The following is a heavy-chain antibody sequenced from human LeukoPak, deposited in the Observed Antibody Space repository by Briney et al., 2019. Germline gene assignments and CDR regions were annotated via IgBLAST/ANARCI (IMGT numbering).Heavy chain of an antibody. CDR2: VIPSLDIT. J-gene: IGHJ6*02. D-gene: IGHD3-22*01. CDR3: ARGFGGSSGSSDYYGMDV. Sequence: SVKVSCKASGATFDNYVITWVRQAPGQGLEWMGRVIPSLDITNYAQKFQGRVTNAVDKSTSTAYMEVRSLRSEDTAVYYCARGFGGSSGSSDYYGMDVWGQGTTVIVSS. V-gene: IGHV1-69*04. CDR1: GATFDNYV.